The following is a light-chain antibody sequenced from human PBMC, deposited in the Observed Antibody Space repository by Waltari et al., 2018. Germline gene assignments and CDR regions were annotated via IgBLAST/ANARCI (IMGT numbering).Light chain of an antibody. J-gene: IGLJ1*01. V-gene: IGLV2-8*01. Sequence: QSALTQPPSASGSPGQSVTISCTDVGGYNYVSWYQQHPGKAPKLMIYEVSKRPSGVPDRFSGSKSGNTASLTVSGLQAEDEADYYCSSYAGSNNYVFGTGTKVTVL. CDR3: SSYAGSNNYV. CDR2: EVS. CDR1: VGGYNY.